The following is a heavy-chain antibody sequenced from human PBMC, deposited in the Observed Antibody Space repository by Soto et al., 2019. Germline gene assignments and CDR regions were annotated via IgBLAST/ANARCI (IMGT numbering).Heavy chain of an antibody. CDR3: ARDRRYFDWLLSAYFDY. V-gene: IGHV3-21*01. Sequence: GGSLRLSCAASGFTFSSYSMNWVRQAPGKGLEWVSSISSSSSYIYYADSVKGRFTISRDNAKNSLYLQMNSLRAEDTAVYYCARDRRYFDWLLSAYFDYWGQGTLVTVSS. CDR2: ISSSSSYI. D-gene: IGHD3-9*01. CDR1: GFTFSSYS. J-gene: IGHJ4*02.